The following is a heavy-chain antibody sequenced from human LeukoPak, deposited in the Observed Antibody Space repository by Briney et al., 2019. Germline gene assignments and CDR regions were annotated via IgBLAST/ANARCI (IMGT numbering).Heavy chain of an antibody. J-gene: IGHJ3*01. Sequence: GGSLRLSCVASGFTFSSSWMSWVRQAPGKGLEWLANIKYDGSEKYYVDSVKGRFSISRDNAKNSVFLEMNSLGAEDTAEYYCARSKSYAFDFWGQGTMVTVSS. V-gene: IGHV3-7*01. CDR2: IKYDGSEK. D-gene: IGHD6-13*01. CDR1: GFTFSSSW. CDR3: ARSKSYAFDF.